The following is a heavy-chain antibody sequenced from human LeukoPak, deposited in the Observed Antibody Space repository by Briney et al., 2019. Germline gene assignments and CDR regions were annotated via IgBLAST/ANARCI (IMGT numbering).Heavy chain of an antibody. J-gene: IGHJ5*02. CDR1: GYTFTSYG. Sequence: ASVKVSCKASGYTFTSYGISWVRQAPGQGLEWMGWISAYNGNTKYTQKLQGRVTMTTDTSTSIAYMELMSLRSDDTAVYYCAGDRLSPGPDGSWFDPWGQGTLVTVSS. CDR3: AGDRLSPGPDGSWFDP. CDR2: ISAYNGNT. D-gene: IGHD1-14*01. V-gene: IGHV1-18*01.